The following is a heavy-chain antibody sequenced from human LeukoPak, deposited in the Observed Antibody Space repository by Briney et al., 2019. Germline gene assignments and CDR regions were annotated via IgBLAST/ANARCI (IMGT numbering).Heavy chain of an antibody. D-gene: IGHD4-17*01. J-gene: IGHJ4*02. V-gene: IGHV3-48*03. Sequence: GGSLRLSCAASGFTFRSYEMNWVRQAPGKGLEWVSYISRSGSSISYADSGKGRFTISRDNAQNSLYLQMNSLKAKDTAVYYCAREQTYGDYFDYWGQGTLVTVSS. CDR2: ISRSGSSI. CDR1: GFTFRSYE. CDR3: AREQTYGDYFDY.